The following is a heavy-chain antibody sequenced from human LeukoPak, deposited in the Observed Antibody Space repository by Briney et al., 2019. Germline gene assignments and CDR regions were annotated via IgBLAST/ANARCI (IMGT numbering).Heavy chain of an antibody. J-gene: IGHJ6*02. Sequence: SETLSLTCAVYGGSFSGYYWSWIRQPPGKGLEWIGYIYHSGSTYYNPSLKSRVTISVDRSKNQFSLKLSSVTAADTAVYYCARGTEVDVWGQGTTVTVSS. CDR1: GGSFSGYY. CDR2: IYHSGST. CDR3: ARGTEVDV. V-gene: IGHV4-34*01.